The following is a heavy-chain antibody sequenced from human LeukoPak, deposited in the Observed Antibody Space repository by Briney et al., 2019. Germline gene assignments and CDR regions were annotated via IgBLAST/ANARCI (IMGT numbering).Heavy chain of an antibody. CDR1: GYTFTSYY. J-gene: IGHJ4*02. V-gene: IGHV1-46*01. CDR3: AKLGIPGIAVAGGRYYFDY. Sequence: ASVKVSCKASGYTFTSYYMHWVRQAPGQGLEWMGIINPSGGSTGYAQKFQGRVTMTRDTSTSTVYMELSSLRSEDTAVYYCAKLGIPGIAVAGGRYYFDYWGQGTLVTVSS. D-gene: IGHD6-19*01. CDR2: INPSGGST.